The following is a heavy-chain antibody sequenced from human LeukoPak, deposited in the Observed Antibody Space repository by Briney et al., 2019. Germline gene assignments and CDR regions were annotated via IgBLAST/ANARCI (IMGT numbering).Heavy chain of an antibody. CDR1: GYTFTSYG. V-gene: IGHV1-18*01. D-gene: IGHD5-12*01. Sequence: GASVKVSCKASGYTFTSYGIIRVRQAPGQGLESMGWISAYNGNTNYAQKLQGRVTMTTDTSTSTAYMELRSLRSDDTAVYYCARDPSYSGYSVTDYWGQGTLVTVSS. CDR3: ARDPSYSGYSVTDY. CDR2: ISAYNGNT. J-gene: IGHJ4*02.